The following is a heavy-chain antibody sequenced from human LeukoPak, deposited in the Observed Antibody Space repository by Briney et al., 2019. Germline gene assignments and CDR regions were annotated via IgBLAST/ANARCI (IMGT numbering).Heavy chain of an antibody. CDR3: ARLGYDYVWGSYRYTAGPDY. J-gene: IGHJ4*02. D-gene: IGHD3-16*02. CDR1: GGSISSSSYY. Sequence: SETLSLTCTVSGGSISSSSYYWGWIRQPPGTGLEWIGSIYYSGSTYYNPSLKSRVTISVDTSKNQFSLKLSSVTAADTAVYYCARLGYDYVWGSYRYTAGPDYWGQGTLVTVSS. V-gene: IGHV4-39*01. CDR2: IYYSGST.